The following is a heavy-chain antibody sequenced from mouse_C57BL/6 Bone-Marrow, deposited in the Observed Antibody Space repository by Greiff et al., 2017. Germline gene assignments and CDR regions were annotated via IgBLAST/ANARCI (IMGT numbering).Heavy chain of an antibody. CDR1: GYTFTSYW. D-gene: IGHD2-1*01. CDR2: IHPNSGST. J-gene: IGHJ3*01. Sequence: VQLQQPGAELVKPGASVKLSCKASGYTFTSYWMHWVKQRPGQGLEWIGMIHPNSGSTNYNEKFKSKATLTVDKSSSTAYMQLSSLTSEDSAVYYCARKDGNYPAWFAYWGQGTLVTVSA. V-gene: IGHV1-64*01. CDR3: ARKDGNYPAWFAY.